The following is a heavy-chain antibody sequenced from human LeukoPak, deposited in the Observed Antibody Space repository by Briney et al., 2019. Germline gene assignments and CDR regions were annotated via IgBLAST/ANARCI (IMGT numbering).Heavy chain of an antibody. D-gene: IGHD3-22*01. CDR2: ISAYNGNT. CDR3: ARVPNYCDSSGYSDY. V-gene: IGHV1-18*01. CDR1: GYTFTSYG. Sequence: ASVKVSCKASGYTFTSYGISWVRQAPGQGLEWMGWISAYNGNTNYAQKLQGRVTMTTDTSTSTAYMELRSLRSDDTAVYYCARVPNYCDSSGYSDYWGQGTLVTVSS. J-gene: IGHJ4*02.